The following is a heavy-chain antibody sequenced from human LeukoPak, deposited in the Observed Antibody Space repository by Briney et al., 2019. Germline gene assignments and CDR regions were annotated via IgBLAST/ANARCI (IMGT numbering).Heavy chain of an antibody. J-gene: IGHJ4*02. Sequence: PSGTLSLTCAVSGDSMSSTNWWSWVRQPPGKGLEWIGEIYHSGSTNYNPSLKSRITISVDRSKNQVSLNLGSVTAAATAVYYCATSTIMNEFCFASWAQGTLVTVSS. CDR3: ATSTIMNEFCFAS. CDR2: IYHSGST. D-gene: IGHD1-1*01. CDR1: GDSMSSTNW. V-gene: IGHV4-4*02.